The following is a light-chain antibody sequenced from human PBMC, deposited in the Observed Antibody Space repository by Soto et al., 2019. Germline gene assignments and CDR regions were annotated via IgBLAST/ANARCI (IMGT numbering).Light chain of an antibody. CDR1: SSNVGNHA. J-gene: IGLJ2*01. V-gene: IGLV1-36*01. Sequence: QSVLTQPPSVSEAPRQRVTISCSGSSSNVGNHAVSWYQQLPGKAPKLLIYYDNLLPSGVSNRFSGSKSGTSASLAISGLQYEDEADYYCGAWDDRLNGPVFGGGTKLTVL. CDR2: YDN. CDR3: GAWDDRLNGPV.